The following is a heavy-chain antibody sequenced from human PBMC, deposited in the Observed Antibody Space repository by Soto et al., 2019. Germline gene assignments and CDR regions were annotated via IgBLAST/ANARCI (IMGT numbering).Heavy chain of an antibody. D-gene: IGHD3-16*01. CDR3: AHSPWGAAPDY. CDR2: IYWNDDK. Sequence: QITLKESGPTLVKPTQTLTLTCTVSGFSVSARGVGVGWIRQPPGKALEWLGIIYWNDDKRYSPSLKSRLTIIKDTSKNQVVQTLTNMDPVDTGTYYCAHSPWGAAPDYWGQGTPVTVSS. V-gene: IGHV2-5*01. CDR1: GFSVSARGVG. J-gene: IGHJ4*02.